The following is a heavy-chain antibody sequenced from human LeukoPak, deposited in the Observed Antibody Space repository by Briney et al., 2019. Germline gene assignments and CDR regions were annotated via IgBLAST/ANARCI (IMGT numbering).Heavy chain of an antibody. CDR3: ARDRDCGDGGCYPHFDY. D-gene: IGHD2-15*01. CDR1: GFTFSSNW. Sequence: GGSLRLSCAASGFTFSSNWMSWVRQAPGKGLEWVANIRQDGSDKYYMDSVKGRFTISRDNAKNSLSLQMNSLRVEDTAVNYCARDRDCGDGGCYPHFDYWGQGVRVTVSS. V-gene: IGHV3-7*01. CDR2: IRQDGSDK. J-gene: IGHJ4*02.